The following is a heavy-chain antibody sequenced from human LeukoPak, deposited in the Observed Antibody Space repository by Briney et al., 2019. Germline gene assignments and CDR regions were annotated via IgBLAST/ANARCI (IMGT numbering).Heavy chain of an antibody. CDR3: AKDHCSNGVCSGLDP. J-gene: IGHJ5*02. CDR1: GLTFSSYA. Sequence: GGSLRLSCAASGLTFSSYAMSWVRQAPGKGLEWVSVISGSGGSTSYADSVKGRFTISRDNSKNTLYLQMDSLRAEDTAVYYCAKDHCSNGVCSGLDPWGQGTLVTV. CDR2: ISGSGGST. V-gene: IGHV3-23*01. D-gene: IGHD2-8*01.